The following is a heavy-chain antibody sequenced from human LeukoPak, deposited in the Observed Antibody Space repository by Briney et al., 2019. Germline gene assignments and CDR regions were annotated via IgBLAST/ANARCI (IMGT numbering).Heavy chain of an antibody. V-gene: IGHV1-18*01. CDR2: ISTYNGNT. CDR3: ARGGYSSAWSPLDY. CDR1: GYTFTSHG. J-gene: IGHJ4*02. D-gene: IGHD6-19*01. Sequence: ASVKVSCKASGYTFTSHGISWVRQAPGQGREWMGWISTYNGNTHSAQNLQGRITMTTDTSTSTAYMELRSLTSDDTAMYYCARGGYSSAWSPLDYWGQGTLVTVSS.